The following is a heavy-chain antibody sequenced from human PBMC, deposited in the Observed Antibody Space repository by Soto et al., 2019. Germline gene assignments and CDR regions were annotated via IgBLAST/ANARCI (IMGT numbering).Heavy chain of an antibody. Sequence: SETLSLTCTVSGGSISSSSYYWGWIRQPPGKGLEWIGSIYYSGSTYYNPSLKSRVTISVDTSKNQFSLKLSSVTAADTAVYYCARREGRYFDWLSNGGMDVWGKGTTVT. V-gene: IGHV4-39*01. CDR1: GGSISSSSYY. D-gene: IGHD3-9*01. J-gene: IGHJ6*04. CDR3: ARREGRYFDWLSNGGMDV. CDR2: IYYSGST.